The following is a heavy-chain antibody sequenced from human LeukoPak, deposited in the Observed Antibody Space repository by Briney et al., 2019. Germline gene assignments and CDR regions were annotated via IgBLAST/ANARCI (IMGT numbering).Heavy chain of an antibody. CDR1: GFTFSSYA. D-gene: IGHD6-19*01. Sequence: GGSLRLSCAASGFTFSSYAMSWVRQAPGKGLEWGSAISGSGGSTYYADSVKGRFTTSRDDSRSSHYLQMNSLRDEDTAVYYCARDTDTSGHSSRLEPWGQGTLVSVSS. V-gene: IGHV3-23*01. CDR2: ISGSGGST. CDR3: ARDTDTSGHSSRLEP. J-gene: IGHJ5*02.